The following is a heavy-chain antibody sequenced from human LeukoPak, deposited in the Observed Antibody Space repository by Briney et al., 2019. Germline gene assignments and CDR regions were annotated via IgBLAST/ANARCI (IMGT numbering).Heavy chain of an antibody. V-gene: IGHV1-69*02. D-gene: IGHD6-6*01. Sequence: ASVKVSCKASGGTFSCYTISWVRQAPGQGLEWMGRIIPILGIANYAQKFQGRVTITADKSTSTAYMELSSLRSEDTAVYYCSSSHQVYYYYYGMDVWGQGTTVTVSS. J-gene: IGHJ6*02. CDR3: SSSHQVYYYYYGMDV. CDR1: GGTFSCYT. CDR2: IIPILGIA.